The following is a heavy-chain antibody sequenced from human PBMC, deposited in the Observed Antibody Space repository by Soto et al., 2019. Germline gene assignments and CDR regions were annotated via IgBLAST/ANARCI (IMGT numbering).Heavy chain of an antibody. V-gene: IGHV3-30*18. Sequence: QVQLVESGGGVVQPGRSLRLSCAASGFTFSNYGMHWVRQAPGKGLEWVAVILSDGSDRYHADSVKGRFTISRDNSNNMVYLQMDSLRPEDTAVYYCAKDVRVRGPPFDPWGQGTLVTVSS. CDR1: GFTFSNYG. CDR3: AKDVRVRGPPFDP. CDR2: ILSDGSDR. J-gene: IGHJ5*02. D-gene: IGHD3-10*01.